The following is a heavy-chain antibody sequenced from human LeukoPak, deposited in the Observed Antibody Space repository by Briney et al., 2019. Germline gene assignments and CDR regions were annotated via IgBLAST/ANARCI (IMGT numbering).Heavy chain of an antibody. J-gene: IGHJ4*02. V-gene: IGHV1-69*01. D-gene: IGHD2-21*02. CDR1: GGTFSSYA. CDR2: IIPIFGTA. Sequence: SVKVSCKASGGTFSSYAISWVRQAPGQGLEWMGGIIPIFGTANYAQKLQGRVTITADESTSTAYMELSSLRSEDTAVYYCARSLDDLEEFDYWGQGTLVTVSS. CDR3: ARSLDDLEEFDY.